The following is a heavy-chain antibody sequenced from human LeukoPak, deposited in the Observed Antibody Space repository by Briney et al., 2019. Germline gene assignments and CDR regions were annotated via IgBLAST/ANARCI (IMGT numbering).Heavy chain of an antibody. CDR3: ARGAEPRYCSSTSCYEYYYYGMDV. CDR2: INHSGST. Sequence: SETLSLTCAVYGGSFSGYYWSWIRQPPGKGLEWIGEINHSGSTNYNPSLKSRVTISVDTSKNQFSLKLSSVTAADTAVYYCARGAEPRYCSSTSCYEYYYYGMDVWGQGTTVTVSS. V-gene: IGHV4-34*01. D-gene: IGHD2-2*01. J-gene: IGHJ6*02. CDR1: GGSFSGYY.